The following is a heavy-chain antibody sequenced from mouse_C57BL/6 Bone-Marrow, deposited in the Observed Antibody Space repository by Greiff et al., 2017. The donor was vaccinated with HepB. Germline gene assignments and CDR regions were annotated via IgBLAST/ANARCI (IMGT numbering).Heavy chain of an antibody. CDR2: ISYDGSN. D-gene: IGHD1-1*01. Sequence: VQLKESGPGLVKPSQSLSLTCSVTGYSITSGYYWNWIRQFPGNKLEWMGYISYDGSNNYNPSLKNRISITRDTSKNQFFLKLNSVTTEDTATYYCARGWVVATFDYWGQGTTLTVSS. J-gene: IGHJ2*01. V-gene: IGHV3-6*01. CDR3: ARGWVVATFDY. CDR1: GYSITSGYY.